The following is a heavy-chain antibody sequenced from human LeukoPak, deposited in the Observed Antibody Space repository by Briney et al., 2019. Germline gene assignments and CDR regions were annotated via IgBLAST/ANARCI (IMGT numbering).Heavy chain of an antibody. CDR1: GFTFSDYY. V-gene: IGHV3-53*01. J-gene: IGHJ5*02. CDR3: ARDNYWFDP. CDR2: IYSGGST. Sequence: GGSLRLSCAASGFTFSDYYMSWVRQAPGEGLEWVSVIYSGGSTYYADSVKGRFTISRDNSKNTLYLQMNSLRAEDTAVYYCARDNYWFDPWGQGTLVTVSS.